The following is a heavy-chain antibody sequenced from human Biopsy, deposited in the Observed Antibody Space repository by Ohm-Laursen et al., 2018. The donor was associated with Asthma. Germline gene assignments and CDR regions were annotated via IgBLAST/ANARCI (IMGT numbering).Heavy chain of an antibody. Sequence: SETLSLTCTVSGGSVSTGRYYWSWIRQPPGKGLAWVSYISYSGSTDYNPYLKSRLTISMDTSKNQFSLKLSSVTAADTAVYYCARVPTTLRYFDLWGRGTMVTVSS. D-gene: IGHD2-15*01. CDR3: ARVPTTLRYFDL. CDR1: GGSVSTGRYY. V-gene: IGHV4-61*01. CDR2: ISYSGST. J-gene: IGHJ2*01.